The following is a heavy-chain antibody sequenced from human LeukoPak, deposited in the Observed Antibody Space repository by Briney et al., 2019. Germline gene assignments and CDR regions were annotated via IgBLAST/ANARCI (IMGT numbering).Heavy chain of an antibody. D-gene: IGHD2-2*01. CDR1: GFTFSSYS. CDR2: ISSSSSYI. J-gene: IGHJ4*02. V-gene: IGHV3-21*01. CDR3: ARGARDLYCSSTSCYPVL. Sequence: GGSLRLSCVASGFTFSSYSMNWVRQAPGKGLEWVSSISSSSSYIYYADSVKGRFTISRDNAKNSLYLQMNSLRAEDTAVYYCARGARDLYCSSTSCYPVLGGQGTLVTVSS.